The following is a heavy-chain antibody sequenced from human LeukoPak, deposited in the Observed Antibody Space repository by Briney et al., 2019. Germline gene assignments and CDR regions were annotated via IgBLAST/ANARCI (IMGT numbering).Heavy chain of an antibody. CDR2: IYYSGST. V-gene: IGHV4-59*11. Sequence: SETLSLTCTVSGGSIGSHYWSWIRQPPGKGLEWIGYIYYSGSTNYNPSLKSRVTISVDTSKNQFSLKLSSVTAADTAVYYCARVPPEDIVLMVYYWGQGTLVTVSS. CDR1: GGSIGSHY. J-gene: IGHJ4*02. D-gene: IGHD2-8*01. CDR3: ARVPPEDIVLMVYY.